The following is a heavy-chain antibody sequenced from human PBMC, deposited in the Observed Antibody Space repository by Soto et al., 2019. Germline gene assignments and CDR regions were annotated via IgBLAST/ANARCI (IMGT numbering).Heavy chain of an antibody. Sequence: SCAASGFTFSSYEMNWVRQAPGKGLEWVSYISSSGSTIYYADSVKGRFTISRGNAKNSLYLQMNSLRAEDTAVYYCATPPTMVRDVYYYYGMDVWGQGTTVTVSS. D-gene: IGHD3-10*01. V-gene: IGHV3-48*03. CDR2: ISSSGSTI. CDR3: ATPPTMVRDVYYYYGMDV. CDR1: GFTFSSYE. J-gene: IGHJ6*02.